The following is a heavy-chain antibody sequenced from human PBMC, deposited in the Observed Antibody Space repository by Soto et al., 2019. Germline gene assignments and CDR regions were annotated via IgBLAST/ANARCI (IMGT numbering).Heavy chain of an antibody. CDR1: GGTFSSYA. CDR2: IIPIFGTA. D-gene: IGHD2-21*02. CDR3: ARLRCVACGGDYNWFDP. J-gene: IGHJ5*02. Sequence: SVKVSCKASGGTFSSYAISWVRQAPGQGLEWMGGIIPIFGTANYAQKFQSRVTITADESTSTAYMELSSLRSEDTAVYYCARLRCVACGGDYNWFDPWGQGTLVTVSS. V-gene: IGHV1-69*13.